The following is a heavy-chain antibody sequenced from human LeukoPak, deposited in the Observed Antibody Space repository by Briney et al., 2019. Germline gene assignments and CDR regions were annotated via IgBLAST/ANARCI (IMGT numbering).Heavy chain of an antibody. CDR2: MNPNSGNT. CDR3: ARGRAIVVVPAAPTFDP. J-gene: IGHJ5*02. D-gene: IGHD2-2*01. V-gene: IGHV1-8*01. Sequence: ASVKVSCKASGYTFTSYDINWVRQATGQGLEWMGWMNPNSGNTGYAQKFQGRVTMTRNTSISTAYMELSSLRSEDTAVYYCARGRAIVVVPAAPTFDPWGQGTLVTVSS. CDR1: GYTFTSYD.